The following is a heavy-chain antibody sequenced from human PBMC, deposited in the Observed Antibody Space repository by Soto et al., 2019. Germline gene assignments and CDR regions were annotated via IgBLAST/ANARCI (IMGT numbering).Heavy chain of an antibody. D-gene: IGHD2-15*01. CDR3: AISAPWRIGRYYYGMDV. CDR2: IKHSGST. Sequence: PSETLSLTCAVYGGSFSGYYWSWIRQPPWKGLEWIGEIKHSGSTNYNPSLKSRVTISVDTSKNQFSLKLSSVTAADTAVYYCAISAPWRIGRYYYGMDVWGQGTMVTVSS. J-gene: IGHJ6*02. V-gene: IGHV4-34*01. CDR1: GGSFSGYY.